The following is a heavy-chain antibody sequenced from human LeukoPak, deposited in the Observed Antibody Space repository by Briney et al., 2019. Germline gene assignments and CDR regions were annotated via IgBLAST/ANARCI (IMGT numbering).Heavy chain of an antibody. Sequence: GGSLRLSCAASGFTFSSYGMHWVRQAPGKGLEWVAVISYDGSNKYYADSVKGRFTISRDNSKNTLYLQMNSLRAEDTAVYYCAKDRAYTMRSPQGYWGQGTLVTVSS. CDR1: GFTFSSYG. J-gene: IGHJ4*02. V-gene: IGHV3-30*18. CDR2: ISYDGSNK. D-gene: IGHD3-22*01. CDR3: AKDRAYTMRSPQGY.